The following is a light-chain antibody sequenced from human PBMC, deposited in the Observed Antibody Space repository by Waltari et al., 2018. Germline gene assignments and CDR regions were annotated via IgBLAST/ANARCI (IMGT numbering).Light chain of an antibody. CDR1: SSHIGHNS. CDR3: GTWDSSLSAAVV. V-gene: IGLV1-51*02. CDR2: ENN. Sequence: QSVLTQPPSVSSASGQKVTISCSGSSSHIGHNSVSCYQQLPGTAPKLLIYENNKRPSRIPDRFSGSKSGTSATLGITGLQTGDEADYYCGTWDSSLSAAVVFGGGTKLTVL. J-gene: IGLJ2*01.